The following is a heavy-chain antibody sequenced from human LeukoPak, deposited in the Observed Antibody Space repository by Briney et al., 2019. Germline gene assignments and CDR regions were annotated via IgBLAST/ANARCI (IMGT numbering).Heavy chain of an antibody. CDR3: ARSPTGLDIDY. CDR1: GFTFSSYS. Sequence: GGSLRLSCAASGFTFSSYSMNWVRQAPGKGLEWVSSISSSSSYIYYADSVKGRFTISRDNAKNSLYLQMNSLRAEDSAVYYCARSPTGLDIDYWGQGTLVTVSS. V-gene: IGHV3-21*01. D-gene: IGHD1-1*01. J-gene: IGHJ4*02. CDR2: ISSSSSYI.